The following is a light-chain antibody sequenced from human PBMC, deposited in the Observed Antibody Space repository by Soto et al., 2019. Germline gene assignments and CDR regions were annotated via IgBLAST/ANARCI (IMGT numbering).Light chain of an antibody. Sequence: EIVLTQSPATLSLSPVARATLSCRASQSVSSYLAWYQQTPGPAPRLLIYDASNRATGIPARFSGSGSGTDFTLTISSLEPEDFAVYYCQQYGSSPPFGQGTRLEIK. CDR2: DAS. CDR1: QSVSSY. J-gene: IGKJ5*01. V-gene: IGKV3-11*01. CDR3: QQYGSSPP.